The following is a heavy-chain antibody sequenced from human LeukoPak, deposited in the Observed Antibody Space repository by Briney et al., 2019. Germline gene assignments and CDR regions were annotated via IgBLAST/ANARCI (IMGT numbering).Heavy chain of an antibody. V-gene: IGHV3-11*01. CDR1: GFTFSDYY. CDR3: AKDVYYYGSGSYYNPFDY. J-gene: IGHJ4*02. D-gene: IGHD3-10*01. CDR2: ISSSGSTI. Sequence: AGGSLRLSCAASGFTFSDYYMSWIRQAPGKGLEWVSYISSSGSTIYYADSVKGRFTISRDNAKNTLYLQMNSLRAEDTAVYYCAKDVYYYGSGSYYNPFDYWGQGTLVTVSS.